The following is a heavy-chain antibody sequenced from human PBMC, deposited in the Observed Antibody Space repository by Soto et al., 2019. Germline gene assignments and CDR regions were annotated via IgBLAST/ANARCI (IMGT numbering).Heavy chain of an antibody. D-gene: IGHD4-17*01. CDR1: GGSFSGYY. CDR2: IYYSGST. J-gene: IGHJ4*02. Sequence: SETLSLTCAVYGGSFSGYYWTWIRQPPGKGLEWIGYIYYSGSTDYNPSLKSRVTISVDTSKNQFSLKLSSVTAADTAVYYCARLYGWAHDYWGQGTLVTVSS. CDR3: ARLYGWAHDY. V-gene: IGHV4-59*08.